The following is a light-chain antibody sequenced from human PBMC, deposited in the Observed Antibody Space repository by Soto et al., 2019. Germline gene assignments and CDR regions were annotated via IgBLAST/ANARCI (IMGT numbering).Light chain of an antibody. Sequence: QSVLTQPASVSGSSGQSITISCSGTNSDIGSYNYVSWYLQHPGKAPKLIVFEVSNRPSGISDRFSGSKSGNTAYLTISGLQTEDEDVYYCNSFTSSTTLTYVFGNGTKVTV. CDR1: NSDIGSYNY. V-gene: IGLV2-14*01. J-gene: IGLJ1*01. CDR3: NSFTSSTTLTYV. CDR2: EVS.